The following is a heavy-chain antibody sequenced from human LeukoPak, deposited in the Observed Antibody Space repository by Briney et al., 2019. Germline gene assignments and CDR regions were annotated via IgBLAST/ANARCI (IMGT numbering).Heavy chain of an antibody. V-gene: IGHV3-7*03. D-gene: IGHD6-13*01. CDR3: ARDSGWFRFDY. J-gene: IGHJ4*02. CDR1: GFTFSSSW. Sequence: GGSLRLSCAASGFTFSSSWMTWVRQAPGKGLEWVANIKEDGSEKYYVDSVKGRFTISRDNAKNSLYLQMNSLRAGDTAMYYCARDSGWFRFDYWGQGTLVTVSS. CDR2: IKEDGSEK.